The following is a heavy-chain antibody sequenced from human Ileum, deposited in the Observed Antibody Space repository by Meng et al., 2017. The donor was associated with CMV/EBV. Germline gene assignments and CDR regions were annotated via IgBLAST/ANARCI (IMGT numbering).Heavy chain of an antibody. D-gene: IGHD5-18*01. Sequence: GESLKTSCEASGFTFSHYAMSWGRRAPGKGLKWVSAINYSGGRTYYADSVKGRFTISRDDSKNTLYLQMNSLRAEDTAIYYCAKGDSAMVPEIWGQGTLVTVSS. J-gene: IGHJ4*02. CDR1: GFTFSHYA. CDR2: INYSGGRT. CDR3: AKGDSAMVPEI. V-gene: IGHV3-23*01.